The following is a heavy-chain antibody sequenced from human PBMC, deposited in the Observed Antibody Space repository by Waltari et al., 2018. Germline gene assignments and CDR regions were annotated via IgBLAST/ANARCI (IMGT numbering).Heavy chain of an antibody. D-gene: IGHD3-9*01. CDR1: GFTFSGYA. CDR2: MSGSGDSS. V-gene: IGHV3-23*01. J-gene: IGHJ4*02. CDR3: MDFDWLGA. Sequence: EMQLLASGGGLVQPGGSLSLSCAASGFTFSGYAMSWVRQAPGKGREWVSAMSGSGDSSYYADAVKGRFSISRDNSKNTLYLQMNSLRAEDTALYYCMDFDWLGAWGQGTLVTVSS.